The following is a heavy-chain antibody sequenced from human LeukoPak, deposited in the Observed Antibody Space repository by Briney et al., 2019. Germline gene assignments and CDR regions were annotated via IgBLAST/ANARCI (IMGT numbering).Heavy chain of an antibody. V-gene: IGHV3-11*01. CDR3: AKSGDQYYYDSSGYYNLGFFDY. Sequence: GGSLRLSCAASGFTFSDYYMSWIRQAPGKGLEWVSYISSSGSTIYYADSVKGRFTISRDNAKNSLYLQMNSLRAEDTAVYYCAKSGDQYYYDSSGYYNLGFFDYWGQGTLVTVSS. D-gene: IGHD3-22*01. CDR1: GFTFSDYY. CDR2: ISSSGSTI. J-gene: IGHJ4*02.